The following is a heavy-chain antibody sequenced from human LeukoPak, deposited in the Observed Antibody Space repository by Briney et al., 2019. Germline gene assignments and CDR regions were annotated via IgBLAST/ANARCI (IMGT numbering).Heavy chain of an antibody. CDR2: INAGNGNT. CDR1: GYTFTSYA. CDR3: ASAYYDILTGLGNYGMDV. D-gene: IGHD3-9*01. V-gene: IGHV1-3*01. J-gene: IGHJ6*02. Sequence: ASVKVSCKASGYTFTSYAMHWVRQAPGQRLEWMGWINAGNGNTKYSQKFQGRVTITRDTSASTAYMELSSLRSEDTAVYYCASAYYDILTGLGNYGMDVWGQGTTVTVSS.